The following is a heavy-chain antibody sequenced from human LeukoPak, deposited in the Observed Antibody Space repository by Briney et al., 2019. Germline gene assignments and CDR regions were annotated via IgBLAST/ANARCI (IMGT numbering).Heavy chain of an antibody. J-gene: IGHJ4*02. CDR3: ARDRGYTYGHPFDY. Sequence: PGGSLRLSCAASGFTFSSYGMHWVRQAPGKGPEWVALTWHDGSNKYYGDSVTGRFTISRENSKNTLYLQMNSLRAEDTAVYYCARDRGYTYGHPFDYWGQGTLVTVSS. V-gene: IGHV3-33*01. CDR2: TWHDGSNK. CDR1: GFTFSSYG. D-gene: IGHD5-18*01.